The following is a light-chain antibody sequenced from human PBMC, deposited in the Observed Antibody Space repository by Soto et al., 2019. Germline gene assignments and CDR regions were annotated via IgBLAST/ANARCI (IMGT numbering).Light chain of an antibody. CDR1: QDISSN. CDR2: GAS. J-gene: IGKJ1*01. CDR3: QQYDNWPRT. V-gene: IGKV3-15*01. Sequence: EIVMTQSSTTLSVSPGERGTLSCRASQDISSNLAWYQQKPGQTPRLLIHGASTRATGIPARFSGSGSGTRFTLTIASLQSEDFAVYYCQQYDNWPRTFGQGTKVDIK.